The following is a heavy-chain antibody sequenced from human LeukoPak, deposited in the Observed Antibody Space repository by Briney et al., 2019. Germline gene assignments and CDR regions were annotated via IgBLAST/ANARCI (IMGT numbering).Heavy chain of an antibody. CDR1: GFTFSSYA. CDR3: AKDRRGGSYYAGNLDI. D-gene: IGHD1-26*01. J-gene: IGHJ3*02. Sequence: GWSLRLSCAASGFTFSSYAMSWVRQAPGKGLEWVSGISDSGETTYYADSVKGRFTISRDNSKSTLYVQMNSLRVEDTAVYYCAKDRRGGSYYAGNLDIWGQGTMVTVSS. V-gene: IGHV3-23*01. CDR2: ISDSGETT.